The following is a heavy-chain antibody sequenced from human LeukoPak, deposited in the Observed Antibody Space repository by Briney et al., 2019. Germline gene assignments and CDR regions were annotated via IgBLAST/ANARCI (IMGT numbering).Heavy chain of an antibody. V-gene: IGHV3-64*01. J-gene: IGHJ4*02. Sequence: GGSLRLSCAASGFTFSSYAMHWVRQAPGKGLEYVSAISSNGGSTYYANSVKGRFTISRDNSKNTLYLQMGSLRAEDMAVYYCARVHGAYSSSWYYFDYWGQGTLVTVSS. D-gene: IGHD6-13*01. CDR3: ARVHGAYSSSWYYFDY. CDR2: ISSNGGST. CDR1: GFTFSSYA.